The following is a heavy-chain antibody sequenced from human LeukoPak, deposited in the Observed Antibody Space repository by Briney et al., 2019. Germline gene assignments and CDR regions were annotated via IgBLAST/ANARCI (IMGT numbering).Heavy chain of an antibody. V-gene: IGHV5-51*01. Sequence: GESLKISCKGSGYSFTNYWIGWVRQMPGKSLEWMGIVYPGDSDPKYSPSFQGQVTISADKPHSAAYLQWSSLKASDTAMYYCARQDIGTAYCSGDSCKPRGLYYFDYWGQGTLVTVSS. D-gene: IGHD2-15*01. J-gene: IGHJ4*02. CDR2: VYPGDSDP. CDR3: ARQDIGTAYCSGDSCKPRGLYYFDY. CDR1: GYSFTNYW.